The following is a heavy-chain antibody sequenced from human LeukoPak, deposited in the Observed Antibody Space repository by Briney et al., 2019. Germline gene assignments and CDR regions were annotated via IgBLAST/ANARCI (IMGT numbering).Heavy chain of an antibody. Sequence: AASVKVSCKASGGTFGSYAISWVRQAPGQGLEWMGGIIPIFGTANYAQKFQGRVTITADESTSTAYMELSSLRSEDTAVYYCARGGSIRDYYDSSGYYCYFDYWGQGTLVTVSS. CDR1: GGTFGSYA. D-gene: IGHD3-22*01. CDR2: IIPIFGTA. J-gene: IGHJ4*02. V-gene: IGHV1-69*13. CDR3: ARGGSIRDYYDSSGYYCYFDY.